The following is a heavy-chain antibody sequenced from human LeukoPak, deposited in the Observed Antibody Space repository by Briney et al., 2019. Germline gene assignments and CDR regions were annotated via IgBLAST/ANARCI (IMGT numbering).Heavy chain of an antibody. J-gene: IGHJ4*02. V-gene: IGHV3-23*01. CDR1: GFTFSLEA. CDR2: MSGTGDNT. Sequence: GGSLRLSCAASGFTFSLEAMSWVRQAPGKGLEWVSSMSGTGDNTHYADSVKGRFTISKDTSKNTLYLQMNSLRVDDTALYFCAKDLAVAGTGGGFDYWGQGTLVTVSS. D-gene: IGHD6-19*01. CDR3: AKDLAVAGTGGGFDY.